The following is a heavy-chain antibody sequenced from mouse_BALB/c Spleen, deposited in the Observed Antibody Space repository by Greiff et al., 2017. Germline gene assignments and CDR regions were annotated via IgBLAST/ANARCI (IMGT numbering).Heavy chain of an antibody. J-gene: IGHJ2*01. D-gene: IGHD2-4*01. CDR1: GYTFTSYT. Sequence: VKLLESGAELARPGASVKMSCKASGYTFTSYTMHWVKQRPGQGLEWIGYINPSSGYTNYNQKFKDKATLTADKSSSTAYMQLSSLTSEDSAVYYCARIPTMITTRGYYFDYWGQGTTLTVSS. CDR3: ARIPTMITTRGYYFDY. V-gene: IGHV1-4*01. CDR2: INPSSGYT.